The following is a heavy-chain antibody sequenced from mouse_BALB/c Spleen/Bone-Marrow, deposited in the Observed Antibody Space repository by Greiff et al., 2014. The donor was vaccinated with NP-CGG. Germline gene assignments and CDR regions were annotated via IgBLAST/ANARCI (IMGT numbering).Heavy chain of an antibody. CDR2: IDPETGGT. CDR1: GYTXTDYE. D-gene: IGHD4-1*01. CDR3: TRSETGPFAY. J-gene: IGHJ3*01. V-gene: IGHV1-15*01. Sequence: LQQFGAELVRPGASVTLSCKASGYTXTDYEMHWXXXXXXXXXXWIGAIDPETGGTAYNQKFKGKATLTADKSSSTAYMELRSLTSEDSAVYYCTRSETGPFAYWGQGTLVTVSA.